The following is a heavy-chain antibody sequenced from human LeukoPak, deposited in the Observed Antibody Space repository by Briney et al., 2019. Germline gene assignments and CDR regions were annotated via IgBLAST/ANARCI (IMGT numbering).Heavy chain of an antibody. CDR2: INNDASTT. D-gene: IGHD2-2*02. J-gene: IGHJ3*02. V-gene: IGHV3-74*01. CDR1: GFTFSNYW. CDR3: ARGYCSSTTCYNAFDI. Sequence: GGSLRLSCAASGFTFSNYWMYWVRQAPGKGLVRVSRINNDASTTTYADSVKGRFSISRDNAKTTLYLQMNSLRAEDTAVYYCARGYCSSTTCYNAFDIWGQGTMVTVSS.